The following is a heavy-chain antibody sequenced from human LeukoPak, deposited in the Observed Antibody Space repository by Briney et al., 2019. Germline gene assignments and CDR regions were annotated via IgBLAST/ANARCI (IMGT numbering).Heavy chain of an antibody. CDR3: ASGRQLGY. D-gene: IGHD6-13*01. CDR1: GFTFSNYW. V-gene: IGHV3-7*01. Sequence: GGSLRLSCAASGFTFSNYWMSWVRQAPGKGLEWVANIKEDGSEKYYVDSVKGRFTISRDNARNSLYLQMNSLRAEDTAVCYCASGRQLGYWGQGTLVTVSS. CDR2: IKEDGSEK. J-gene: IGHJ4*02.